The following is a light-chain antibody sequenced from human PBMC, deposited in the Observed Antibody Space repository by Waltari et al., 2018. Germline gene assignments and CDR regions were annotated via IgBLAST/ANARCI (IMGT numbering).Light chain of an antibody. J-gene: IGLJ2*01. Sequence: QSALTQPASVSGSPGQSITISCTGTRSDVGGYNYVSSYQQHPGKAPKLMIYDVSDRPSGVSSRFSGSKYGNTASLIISGLQAEDEADYYCSSYTGSSTLVVFGGGTKLTVL. CDR1: RSDVGGYNY. CDR2: DVS. V-gene: IGLV2-14*03. CDR3: SSYTGSSTLVV.